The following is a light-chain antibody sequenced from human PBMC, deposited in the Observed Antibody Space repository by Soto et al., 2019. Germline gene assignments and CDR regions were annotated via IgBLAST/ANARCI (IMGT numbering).Light chain of an antibody. CDR3: QQRSQQRNTFMYT. Sequence: EIVLTQSPATLSLSPGESATLSCRASQSVSSNLAWYQHRPGQAPRLLIYDASNRATGIPARFSGSGSGTDFTLTISSLEPEDFAVYYCQQRSQQRNTFMYTFGQGTKVELK. V-gene: IGKV3-11*01. CDR1: QSVSSN. CDR2: DAS. J-gene: IGKJ2*01.